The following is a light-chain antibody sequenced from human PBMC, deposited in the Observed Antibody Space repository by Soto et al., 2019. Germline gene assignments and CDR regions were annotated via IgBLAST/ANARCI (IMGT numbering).Light chain of an antibody. J-gene: IGKJ1*01. CDR3: QQYKSHSPCT. CDR1: QSVSTW. V-gene: IGKV1-5*03. CDR2: MAS. Sequence: IKLTHSPATLSVSPGYRFTLTVRSSQSVSTWLAWYQQKPGKAPQVLISMASTLESGVPSRFSGSGSGTELTLTISSLKPDDFAIYDCQQYKSHSPCTFGQGTKVDIK.